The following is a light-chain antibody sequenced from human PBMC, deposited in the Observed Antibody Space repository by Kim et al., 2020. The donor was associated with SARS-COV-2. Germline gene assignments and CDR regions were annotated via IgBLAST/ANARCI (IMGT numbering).Light chain of an antibody. Sequence: VSLGERATLHCRASQSVTSDLAWYQQKPGQAPRLLIYSVSSRVTGVPDKFSGGGSGTEFSLTISSLQSEDYAVYYCQQYNKWPETFGQGTKVDIK. CDR1: QSVTSD. J-gene: IGKJ1*01. CDR2: SVS. V-gene: IGKV3-15*01. CDR3: QQYNKWPET.